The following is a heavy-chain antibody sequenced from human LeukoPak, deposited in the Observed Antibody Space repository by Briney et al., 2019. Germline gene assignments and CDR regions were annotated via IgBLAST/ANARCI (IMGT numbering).Heavy chain of an antibody. J-gene: IGHJ4*02. CDR2: IIPIFGTA. CDR3: AGDGELEFEAYYFDY. Sequence: GASVKVSCKASGGTFSSYAISWVRQAPGQGLEWMGGIIPIFGTANYAQKFQGRVTITADESTSTAYMELSSLRSEDTAVYYCAGDGELEFEAYYFDYWGQGTLVTVSS. CDR1: GGTFSSYA. V-gene: IGHV1-69*13. D-gene: IGHD1-1*01.